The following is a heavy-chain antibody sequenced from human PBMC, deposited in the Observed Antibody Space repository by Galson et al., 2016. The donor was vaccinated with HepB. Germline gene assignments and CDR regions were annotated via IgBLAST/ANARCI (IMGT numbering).Heavy chain of an antibody. CDR1: GESLSGYF. CDR3: ARDGFPGFGSFFDY. D-gene: IGHD3-10*01. J-gene: IGHJ4*01. V-gene: IGHV4-34*01. CDR2: VNHRGTT. Sequence: SETLSLTCTVSGESLSGYFWSWIRQPPGKGLEWIGEVNHRGTTKYDPSLESRVTISADTSKNQFSLNLSSVTAADTAVYFCARDGFPGFGSFFDYWGHGALVTVSS.